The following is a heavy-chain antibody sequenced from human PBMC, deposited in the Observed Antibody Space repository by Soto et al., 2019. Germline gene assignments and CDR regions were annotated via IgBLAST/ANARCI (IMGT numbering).Heavy chain of an antibody. V-gene: IGHV1-2*02. CDR1: GYTFTSYG. D-gene: IGHD3-10*01. Sequence: ASVKVSCKASGYTFTSYGISWVRQAPGQGLEWMGWINPDTGGADYSQKFQGRVTMTRDTSISTAYMELTSLTSDDTAVYYCARDPIGGGTPYYCDYWGQGTLVTVSS. CDR3: ARDPIGGGTPYYCDY. J-gene: IGHJ4*02. CDR2: INPDTGGA.